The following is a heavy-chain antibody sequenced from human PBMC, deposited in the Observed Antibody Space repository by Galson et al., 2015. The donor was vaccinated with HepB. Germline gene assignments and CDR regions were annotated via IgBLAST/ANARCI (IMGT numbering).Heavy chain of an antibody. V-gene: IGHV1-46*01. J-gene: IGHJ3*02. Sequence: QSGAEVKKPGASVKVSCKASGYTFTSYYMHWVRQAPGQGLEWMGIINPSGGSTSYAQKFQGRVTMTRDTSTSTVYMELSSLRSEDTAVYYCARVGLVRGRFDAFDIWGQGTMVTVSS. CDR2: INPSGGST. D-gene: IGHD3-10*01. CDR3: ARVGLVRGRFDAFDI. CDR1: GYTFTSYY.